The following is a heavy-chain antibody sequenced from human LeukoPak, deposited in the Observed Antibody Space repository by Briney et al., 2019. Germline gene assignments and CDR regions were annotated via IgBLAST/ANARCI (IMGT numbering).Heavy chain of an antibody. Sequence: GGSLRLSCAASGFTFSSYSMIWVRQAPGKGLEWVSYISSSSSTIYYADSVKGRFTISRDNAKNSLYLQMNSLRAEDTAVYYCARLTVTAISYYTDVWGKGTTVTISS. J-gene: IGHJ6*03. CDR2: ISSSSSTI. D-gene: IGHD2-21*02. V-gene: IGHV3-48*01. CDR3: ARLTVTAISYYTDV. CDR1: GFTFSSYS.